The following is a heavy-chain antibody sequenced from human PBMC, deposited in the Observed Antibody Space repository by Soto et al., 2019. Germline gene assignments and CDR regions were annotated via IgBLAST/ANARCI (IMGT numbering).Heavy chain of an antibody. CDR2: IWYDGSNK. D-gene: IGHD7-27*01. J-gene: IGHJ1*01. CDR3: ARDGAWGLAEYFQH. CDR1: GFTFSSYG. Sequence: QVQLVESGGGVVQPGRSLRLSCAASGFTFSSYGMHWVRQAPGKGLEWVAVIWYDGSNKYYADSVEGRFTISRDNSKNTLYLQMNSLRAEDTAVYYCARDGAWGLAEYFQHWGQGTLVTVSS. V-gene: IGHV3-33*01.